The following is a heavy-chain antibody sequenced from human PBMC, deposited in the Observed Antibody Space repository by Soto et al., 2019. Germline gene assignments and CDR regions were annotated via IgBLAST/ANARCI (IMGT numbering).Heavy chain of an antibody. D-gene: IGHD6-6*01. CDR2: IKQDGSEK. J-gene: IGHJ4*02. CDR3: ARAKRGGASKSSSYYFDY. Sequence: GGSLRLSCAASGFTFSSYWMSWVRQAPGKGLEWVANIKQDGSEKYYVDSVKGRFTISRDNAKNSLYLQMNSLRAEDTAVYYCARAKRGGASKSSSYYFDYWGQGTLVTVSS. CDR1: GFTFSSYW. V-gene: IGHV3-7*01.